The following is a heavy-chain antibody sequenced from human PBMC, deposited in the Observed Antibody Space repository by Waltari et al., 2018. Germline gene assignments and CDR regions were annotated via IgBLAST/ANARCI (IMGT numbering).Heavy chain of an antibody. CDR3: ARGEGAAAQYYYYYYYMDV. J-gene: IGHJ6*03. CDR1: GYTFTSYD. V-gene: IGHV1-8*01. Sequence: QVQLVQSGAEVKKPGASVKVSCKASGYTFTSYDINWVRQATGQGLEWMGWMNPNSGNTGYAQKFQGRVTMTRNTSISTAYMELSSLRSEDTAVYYCARGEGAAAQYYYYYYYMDVWGKGTTVTVSS. CDR2: MNPNSGNT. D-gene: IGHD6-13*01.